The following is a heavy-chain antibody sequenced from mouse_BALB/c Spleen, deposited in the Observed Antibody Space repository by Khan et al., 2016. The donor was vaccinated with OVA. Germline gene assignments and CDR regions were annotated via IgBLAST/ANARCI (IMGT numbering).Heavy chain of an antibody. CDR3: ARNHYGGGYWYFDV. J-gene: IGHJ1*01. CDR1: GFSLSRYS. CDR2: IWGDGST. V-gene: IGHV2-6-4*01. D-gene: IGHD1-1*01. Sequence: QVQLKESGPGLVAPSQSLSITCTVSGFSLSRYSVHWVRQPPGKGLEWLGMIWGDGSTDYNSALKSRLSISKDNSKSHAFLKMNSLQTDDTAMDDCARNHYGGGYWYFDVWGAGTTVTVSS.